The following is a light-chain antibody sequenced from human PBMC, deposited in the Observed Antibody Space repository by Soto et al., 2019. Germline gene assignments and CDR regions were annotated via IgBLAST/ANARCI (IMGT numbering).Light chain of an antibody. CDR1: RSVSDNY. V-gene: IGKV3-20*01. J-gene: IGKJ4*01. CDR3: QQYDASSHLT. CDR2: GAS. Sequence: VLTQSPGTLSLSPGDRATLSCRASRSVSDNYFAWYQQKPGRAPRLLIFGASIRAIGVPDSFIGSASGTDFTLTITGLEPDDFAVYYCQQYDASSHLTFGGGTRVDMK.